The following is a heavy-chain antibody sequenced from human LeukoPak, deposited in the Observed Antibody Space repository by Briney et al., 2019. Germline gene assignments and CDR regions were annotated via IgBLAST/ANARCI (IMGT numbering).Heavy chain of an antibody. J-gene: IGHJ6*02. CDR2: ISSSNSTI. V-gene: IGHV3-48*01. Sequence: PGGALRLSCAACGCTFSRYSMNWVRQAPRKGLEWVSYISSSNSTIYYADSVKGRLTISRDNAKNSLYLQMNSPRAEDTAVYYCAKEELYGDYPDNYYYGMDVWGQGTTVTVSS. CDR1: GCTFSRYS. D-gene: IGHD4-17*01. CDR3: AKEELYGDYPDNYYYGMDV.